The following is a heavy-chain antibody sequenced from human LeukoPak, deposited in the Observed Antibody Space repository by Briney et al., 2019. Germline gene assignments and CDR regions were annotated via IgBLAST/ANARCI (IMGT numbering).Heavy chain of an antibody. J-gene: IGHJ4*02. CDR3: ARDPSNSGYDYLYYFDY. CDR1: GYTFTGYY. Sequence: ASVKVSCKASGYTFTGYYMHWVRQAPGRGLEWMGWINPDNGGTNYAQKFQGRVTMTRDMSISTAYMELSRLRSDDTAVYYCARDPSNSGYDYLYYFDYWGQGTPVTVSS. CDR2: INPDNGGT. D-gene: IGHD5-12*01. V-gene: IGHV1-2*02.